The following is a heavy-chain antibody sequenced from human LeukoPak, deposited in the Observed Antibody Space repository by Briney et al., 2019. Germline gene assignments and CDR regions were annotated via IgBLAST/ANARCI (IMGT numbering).Heavy chain of an antibody. CDR1: GYTFTSYD. J-gene: IGHJ4*02. CDR2: MNPNSGNT. CDR3: ARGLQVGATSDY. D-gene: IGHD1-26*01. V-gene: IGHV1-8*01. Sequence: GASVKVSFKASGYTFTSYDINWVRQATGQGLEWMGWMNPNSGNTGYAQKFQGRVTMTRNTSISTAYMEPSSLRSEDTAVYYCARGLQVGATSDYWGQGTLVTVS.